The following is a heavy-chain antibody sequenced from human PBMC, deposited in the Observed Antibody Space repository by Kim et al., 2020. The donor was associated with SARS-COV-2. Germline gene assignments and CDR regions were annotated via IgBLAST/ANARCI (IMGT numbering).Heavy chain of an antibody. CDR3: TRDIAVAGLFDY. V-gene: IGHV3-49*04. J-gene: IGHJ4*02. CDR2: IRSKAYGGTT. Sequence: GGSLRLSCTASGFTFGDYAMSWVRQAPGKGLEWVGFIRSKAYGGTTEYAASVKGRFTISRDDSKSIAYLQMSSLKTEDTAVYYCTRDIAVAGLFDYWGQGTLVTVSS. D-gene: IGHD6-19*01. CDR1: GFTFGDYA.